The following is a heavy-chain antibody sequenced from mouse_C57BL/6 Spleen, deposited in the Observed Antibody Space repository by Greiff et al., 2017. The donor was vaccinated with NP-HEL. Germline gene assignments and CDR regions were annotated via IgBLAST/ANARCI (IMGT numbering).Heavy chain of an antibody. D-gene: IGHD3-2*02. CDR2: IYPGDGDT. CDR3: ARPQASYYYAMDY. J-gene: IGHJ4*01. V-gene: IGHV1-80*01. CDR1: GYAFSSYW. Sequence: QVQLQQSGAELVKPGASVKISCKASGYAFSSYWMNWVKQRPGKGLEWIGQIYPGDGDTNYNGKFKGKATLTADKSSSTAYMQLSSLTSEDSAVYFCARPQASYYYAMDYWGQGTSVTVSS.